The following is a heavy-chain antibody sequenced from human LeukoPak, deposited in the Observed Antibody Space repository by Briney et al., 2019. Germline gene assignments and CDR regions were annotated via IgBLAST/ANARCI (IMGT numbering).Heavy chain of an antibody. CDR1: GYTFTSYY. CDR2: INPSGGST. J-gene: IGHJ5*02. V-gene: IGHV1-46*01. D-gene: IGHD6-13*01. CDR3: ARGYSSSWYPSGWFDP. Sequence: ASVKVSCKASGYTFTSYYMHWVRQAPGQGLEWMGIINPSGGSTSYAQKFQGRVTMTRDTSTSTVYMGLSSLRSEDTAVYYRARGYSSSWYPSGWFDPWGQGTLVTVSS.